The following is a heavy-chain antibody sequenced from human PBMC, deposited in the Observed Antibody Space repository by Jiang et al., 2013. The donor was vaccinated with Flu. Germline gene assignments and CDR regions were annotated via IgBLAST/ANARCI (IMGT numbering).Heavy chain of an antibody. CDR2: INAGNGNT. CDR1: GYTFTSYA. V-gene: IGHV1-3*01. D-gene: IGHD5-12*01. Sequence: GAEVKKPGASVKVSCKASGYTFTSYAMHWVRQAPGQRLEWMGWINAGNGNTKYSQKFQGRVTITRDTSASTAYMELSSLRSEDTAVYYCARREPPYQVVANPYYYYGMDVWGQGTTVTVSS. CDR3: ARREPPYQVVANPYYYYGMDV. J-gene: IGHJ6*02.